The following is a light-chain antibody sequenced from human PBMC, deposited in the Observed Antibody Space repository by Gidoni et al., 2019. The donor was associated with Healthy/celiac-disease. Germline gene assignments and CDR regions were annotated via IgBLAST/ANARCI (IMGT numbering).Light chain of an antibody. CDR2: QDS. Sequence: SDELTQPPSESVSPGQPASSTCSGYKLGDKYACWYPQKPGQSPVLVISQDSKRPSGLPERFSGSNSGNTATLTIRGPQAMDEADYYCQACDSSPVVFGGGTKLTVL. V-gene: IGLV3-1*01. CDR1: KLGDKY. CDR3: QACDSSPVV. J-gene: IGLJ2*01.